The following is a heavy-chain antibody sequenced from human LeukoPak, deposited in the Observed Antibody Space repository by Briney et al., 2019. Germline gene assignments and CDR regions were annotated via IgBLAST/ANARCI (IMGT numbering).Heavy chain of an antibody. V-gene: IGHV3-21*01. D-gene: IGHD2-2*01. CDR2: ISSSSSYI. CDR1: GFTFSSYS. J-gene: IGHJ6*02. CDR3: ARDRVLDVVAPAARGRYGMDV. Sequence: GGSLRLSCAASGFTFSSYSMNWVRQAPGKGLEWVSSISSSSSYIYYADSVKGRFTISRDNAKNSLYLQMNSLRAEDTAVYYCARDRVLDVVAPAARGRYGMDVWGQGTTVTVSS.